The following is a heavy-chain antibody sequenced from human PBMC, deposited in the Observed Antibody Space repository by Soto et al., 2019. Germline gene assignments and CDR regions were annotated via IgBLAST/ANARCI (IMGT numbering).Heavy chain of an antibody. Sequence: GGSLRLSCAASGFTFSDAWMSWVRQAPGAGLEWVGLIKGKTEGGTIDYAAPVKARFTISRDASKNTLYLQMNSLKTEDTAVYYCTTDPHSTGTKYWGQGTLVTVSS. CDR3: TTDPHSTGTKY. D-gene: IGHD1-1*01. J-gene: IGHJ4*02. CDR2: IKGKTEGGTI. V-gene: IGHV3-15*01. CDR1: GFTFSDAW.